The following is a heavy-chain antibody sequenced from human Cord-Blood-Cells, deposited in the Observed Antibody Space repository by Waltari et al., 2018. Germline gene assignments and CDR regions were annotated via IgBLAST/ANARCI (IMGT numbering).Heavy chain of an antibody. CDR2: IIPILGIA. V-gene: IGHV1-69*04. D-gene: IGHD1-7*01. Sequence: QVQLVQSGDEEKKPGSSVKVPCTASGGTFRSYSFRRVRQAPGQGLEWMGRIIPILGIANYAQKFQGRVTITADKSTSTAYMELSSLRSEDTAVYYCARLGSYNWNYVYWGQGTLVTVSS. CDR1: GGTFRSYS. J-gene: IGHJ4*02. CDR3: ARLGSYNWNYVY.